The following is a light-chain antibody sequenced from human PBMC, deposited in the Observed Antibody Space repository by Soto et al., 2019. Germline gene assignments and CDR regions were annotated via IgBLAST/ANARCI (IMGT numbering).Light chain of an antibody. Sequence: DIEMNQSPSSLSASVGDRVTITCRASQGISNYLAWYQQRPGKVPKLLIYAASTLQSGVPSRFSGSGSGTDFTLTISSLQPEDVATYYCQKYDSAPWTFGQGTEVEIK. CDR1: QGISNY. J-gene: IGKJ1*01. CDR2: AAS. V-gene: IGKV1-27*01. CDR3: QKYDSAPWT.